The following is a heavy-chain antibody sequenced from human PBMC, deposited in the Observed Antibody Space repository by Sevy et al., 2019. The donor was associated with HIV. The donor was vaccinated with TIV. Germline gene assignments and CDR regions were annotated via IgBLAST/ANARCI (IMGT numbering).Heavy chain of an antibody. CDR2: ISSSGSTI. V-gene: IGHV3-11*01. CDR1: GFTFSDYY. D-gene: IGHD3-22*01. J-gene: IGHJ5*02. CDR3: ARTTPLSYYYDSSGEPNWFDP. Sequence: GGSLRLSCAASGFTFSDYYMIWIRQAPGKGLEWVSYISSSGSTIYYADSVKGRFTISRDNAKNSLYLQMNSLRAEDTAVYYCARTTPLSYYYDSSGEPNWFDPWGQGTLVIVSS.